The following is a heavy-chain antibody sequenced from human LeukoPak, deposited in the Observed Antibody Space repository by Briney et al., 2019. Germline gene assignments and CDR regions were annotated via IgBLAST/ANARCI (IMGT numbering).Heavy chain of an antibody. CDR3: ARGCSTSCYADY. D-gene: IGHD2-2*01. V-gene: IGHV3-21*01. J-gene: IGHJ4*02. Sequence: PGGTLRLSCAASGFTFSSYSMNGVRQPPGKGLEWVSSISSSSSYIYYADSVKGRLTISRDNAKNSLYRQMNSLRAEDTAVYYCARGCSTSCYADYWGQGTLVTVSS. CDR1: GFTFSSYS. CDR2: ISSSSSYI.